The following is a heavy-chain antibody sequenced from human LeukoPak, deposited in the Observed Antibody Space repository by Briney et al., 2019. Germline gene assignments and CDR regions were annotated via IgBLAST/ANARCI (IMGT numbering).Heavy chain of an antibody. D-gene: IGHD2-2*01. V-gene: IGHV1-2*02. CDR1: GYTFTGYY. Sequence: GASVKVSCKASGYTFTGYYMHWVRQAPGQGLEWMGWINPNSGGTNYAQKFQGRVTMTRDTSISTAYMELSRLKSDDTAVYYWPRGGRYCSSSTCYYDYWGQGTLVTVSS. J-gene: IGHJ4*02. CDR2: INPNSGGT. CDR3: PRGGRYCSSSTCYYDY.